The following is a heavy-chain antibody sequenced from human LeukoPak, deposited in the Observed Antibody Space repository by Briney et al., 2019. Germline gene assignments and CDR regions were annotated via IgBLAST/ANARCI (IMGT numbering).Heavy chain of an antibody. D-gene: IGHD2-2*01. J-gene: IGHJ5*02. CDR2: INHSGST. V-gene: IGHV4-34*01. CDR3: ASSFGAYCSSTSCYGGWFDP. Sequence: PSETLSLTCAVYGGSFSGYYWSWIRQPPGKGLEWIGEINHSGSTNYNPSLKSRVTISVDTSKNQFSLKLSSVTAADTAVYYCASSFGAYCSSTSCYGGWFDPWGQGTLVTVSS. CDR1: GGSFSGYY.